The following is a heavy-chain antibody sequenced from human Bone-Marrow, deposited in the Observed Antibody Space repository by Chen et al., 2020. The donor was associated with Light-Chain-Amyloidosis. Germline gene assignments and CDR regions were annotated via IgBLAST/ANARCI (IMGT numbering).Heavy chain of an antibody. Sequence: QVQLVESGGGLVKPGGSLRLSCAASGFTFSDYYMGWVRQAPEKGVGWVSYISSRSSYTNYADSVKGRFTNSRENAKNSLYLQMNSPRAEDTAGYYCAGDRVWYVDYWGPGTLVTVSS. CDR1: GFTFSDYY. CDR2: ISSRSSYT. J-gene: IGHJ4*02. CDR3: AGDRVWYVDY. D-gene: IGHD6-13*01. V-gene: IGHV3-11*06.